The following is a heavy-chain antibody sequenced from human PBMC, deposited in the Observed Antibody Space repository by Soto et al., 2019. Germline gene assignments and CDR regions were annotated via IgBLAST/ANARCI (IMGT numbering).Heavy chain of an antibody. V-gene: IGHV1-2*02. CDR1: GYTFSGYY. CDR2: INPNSGAT. CDR3: APRRGGYSRTWDGGFEY. D-gene: IGHD6-13*01. Sequence: ASVKVSCKASGYTFSGYYMHWVRQAPGQGLEWMGWINPNSGATNYAQRFQGRVTMTRDTSFSTAYMELSRLTSDDTAVYYCAPRRGGYSRTWDGGFEYWGQVPRVTFSS. J-gene: IGHJ4*02.